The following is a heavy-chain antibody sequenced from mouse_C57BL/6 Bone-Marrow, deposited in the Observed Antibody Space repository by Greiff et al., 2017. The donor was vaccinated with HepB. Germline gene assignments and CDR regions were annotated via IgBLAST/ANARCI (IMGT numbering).Heavy chain of an antibody. CDR3: ARSEGYPCFAY. J-gene: IGHJ3*01. CDR2: IDPSDSYT. Sequence: VQLQQSGAELVRPGTSVKLSCKASGYTFTSYWMHWVKQRPGQGLEWIGVIDPSDSYTNYNQKFKGQATLTVDKSSSTAYMQRSSLTAEAAAVYYCARSEGYPCFAYWGQGTLVTVSA. CDR1: GYTFTSYW. D-gene: IGHD3-1*01. V-gene: IGHV1-59*01.